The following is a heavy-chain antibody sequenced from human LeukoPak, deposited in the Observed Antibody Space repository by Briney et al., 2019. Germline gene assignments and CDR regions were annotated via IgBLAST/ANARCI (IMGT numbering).Heavy chain of an antibody. J-gene: IGHJ4*02. D-gene: IGHD6-19*01. CDR3: AKVHSSGYLIDY. Sequence: GGSLRLSCAASGFTFSSYAMHWVRQAPGKGLEWVAVISYDGSNKYYADPVKGRFTISRDNSKNTLYLQMNSLRAEDTAVYYCAKVHSSGYLIDYWGQGTLVIVSS. V-gene: IGHV3-30-3*01. CDR2: ISYDGSNK. CDR1: GFTFSSYA.